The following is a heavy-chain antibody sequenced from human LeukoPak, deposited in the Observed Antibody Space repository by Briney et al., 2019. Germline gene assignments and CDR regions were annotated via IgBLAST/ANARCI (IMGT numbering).Heavy chain of an antibody. CDR2: IYHSGLS. D-gene: IGHD3-22*01. J-gene: IGHJ4*02. V-gene: IGHV4-4*02. CDR1: EASISTSHW. Sequence: NSSETLSLTCAVSEASISTSHWWSWVRQPPGKGPEWIGEIYHSGLSNYNPSLESRLTISVDKSKNQFSLQLTSMTAADTAVYFCARSQDGRYDSSGYYFDHWGQGILVTVSS. CDR3: ARSQDGRYDSSGYYFDH.